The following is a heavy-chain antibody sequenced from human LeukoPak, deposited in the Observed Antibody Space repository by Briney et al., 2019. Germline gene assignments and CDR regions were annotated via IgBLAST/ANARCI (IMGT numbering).Heavy chain of an antibody. CDR3: ACLTTADAFDI. CDR1: GYSISSGYY. J-gene: IGHJ3*02. V-gene: IGHV4-38-2*02. D-gene: IGHD3-22*01. Sequence: SETLSLTCTVSGYSISSGYYWGWIRQPPGKGLEWIGSIYHSGSTYYNPSLKSRVTISVDTSRNQFSLKLSSVTAADTAVYYCACLTTADAFDIWGQGTMVTVSS. CDR2: IYHSGST.